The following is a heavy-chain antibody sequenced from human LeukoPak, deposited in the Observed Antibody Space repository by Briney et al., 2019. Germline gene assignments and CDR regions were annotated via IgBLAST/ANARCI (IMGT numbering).Heavy chain of an antibody. J-gene: IGHJ5*02. CDR2: ISGSGGST. CDR1: GFTFSSYA. V-gene: IGHV3-23*01. D-gene: IGHD6-13*01. CDR3: AKDTIAAAGTRWFEP. Sequence: PGGSLRLSCAVSGFTFSSYAMTSVPEAPGPGLEGVSAISGSGGSTYYADSVKGRFTISRDNSKNTLYLQMNSLRAEDTAVYYCAKDTIAAAGTRWFEPWGQGTLVTVSS.